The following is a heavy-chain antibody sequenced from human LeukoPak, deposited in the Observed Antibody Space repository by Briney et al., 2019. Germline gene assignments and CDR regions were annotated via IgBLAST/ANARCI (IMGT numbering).Heavy chain of an antibody. Sequence: SQTLSLTCTVSGGSISSGGYYWSWSRQHPGTGPEWLGYICYSGSTYYTPSLRSRVTISADTSKNQFSLKLSSVTAADTAVYYCARLGYCSSTSCYGLDYWGQGTLVTVSS. CDR1: GGSISSGGYY. CDR3: ARLGYCSSTSCYGLDY. V-gene: IGHV4-31*03. CDR2: ICYSGST. J-gene: IGHJ4*02. D-gene: IGHD2-2*01.